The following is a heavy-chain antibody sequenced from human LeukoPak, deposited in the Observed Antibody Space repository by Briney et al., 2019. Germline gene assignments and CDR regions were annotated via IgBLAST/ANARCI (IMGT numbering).Heavy chain of an antibody. V-gene: IGHV3-23*01. J-gene: IGHJ4*02. CDR2: ISGSGAST. Sequence: GGSLRLSCAASGFTFRSYAMSWVRQAPGKGLEWVSAISGSGASTYSADSVRGRFIISRDNSKSTLYVQMNSLRVEDTAIYYCAXXQGYTSSPLDYWGQGTLVTVS. CDR1: GFTFRSYA. D-gene: IGHD6-13*01. CDR3: AXXQGYTSSPLDY.